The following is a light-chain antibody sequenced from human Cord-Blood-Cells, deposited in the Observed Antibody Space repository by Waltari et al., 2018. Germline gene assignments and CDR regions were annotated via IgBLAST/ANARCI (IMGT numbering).Light chain of an antibody. V-gene: IGLV2-23*01. J-gene: IGLJ3*02. CDR2: EGS. Sequence: QSALTQPASVSGSPGQSLTISCTGTSSDVGSYNLVSWYQQHPGKAPKLMIYEGSKRPSGVFNRFSGSKSGNTASLTISGLQADDEADYYCCSYAGSSTWVFGGGTKLTVL. CDR3: CSYAGSSTWV. CDR1: SSDVGSYNL.